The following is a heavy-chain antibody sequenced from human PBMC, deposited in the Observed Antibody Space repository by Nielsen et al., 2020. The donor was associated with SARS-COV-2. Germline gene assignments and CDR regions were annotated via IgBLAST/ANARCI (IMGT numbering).Heavy chain of an antibody. CDR1: GFTFDDYG. CDR3: ARAVWGYCSSTSCYFDY. CDR2: INWNGGST. Sequence: GESLKISCAASGFTFDDYGMSWVRQAPGKGLEWVSGINWNGGSTGYADSVKGRFTISRDNAKNSLYLQMNSLRAEDTALYHCARAVWGYCSSTSCYFDYWGQRTLVAVSS. J-gene: IGHJ4*02. V-gene: IGHV3-20*01. D-gene: IGHD2-2*01.